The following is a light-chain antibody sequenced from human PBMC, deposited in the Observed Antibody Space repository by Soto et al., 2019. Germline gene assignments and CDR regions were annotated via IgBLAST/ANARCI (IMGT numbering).Light chain of an antibody. CDR3: QSYDSSLSGVV. V-gene: IGLV1-40*01. CDR1: SSNLVAGYD. Sequence: QSVLTQPPSVSGAPGQRVTISCTGSSSNLVAGYDVHWYQQLPGTAPKLLIYGNSNRPSGVPDRFSGSKSGTSASLAITGLQADDDADYYCQSYDSSLSGVVFGGGTKLTVL. J-gene: IGLJ2*01. CDR2: GNS.